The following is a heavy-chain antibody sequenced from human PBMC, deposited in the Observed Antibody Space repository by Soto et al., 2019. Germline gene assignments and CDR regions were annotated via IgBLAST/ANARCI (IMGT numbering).Heavy chain of an antibody. J-gene: IGHJ4*02. CDR1: GGTFAISV. V-gene: IGHV1-69*13. D-gene: IGHD5-12*01. CDR3: ARYLGSGYEPRDY. Sequence: GASVKVSCKASGGTFAISVFNWVRQAPGQGLEWMGGIISIFGTPNYSQKLLGRVTITADESTSTGYMELSNLRSDDTSIYFFARYLGSGYEPRDYWGQGTPVTVSS. CDR2: IISIFGTP.